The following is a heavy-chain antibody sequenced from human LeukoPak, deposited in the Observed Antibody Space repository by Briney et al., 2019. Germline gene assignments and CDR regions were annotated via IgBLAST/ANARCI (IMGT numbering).Heavy chain of an antibody. J-gene: IGHJ5*02. V-gene: IGHV4-34*01. CDR2: INHSGST. CDR1: GGSFSGYY. D-gene: IGHD3-3*01. Sequence: PSETLSLTCAVYGGSFSGYYWSWIRQPPGKGLEWIGEINHSGSTNYNPSLKSRVTISVDTSKNQFSLKLSSVTAADTAVYYCARGPYVITIFGVVTPRLKTNWFDPWGQGTLVTVSS. CDR3: ARGPYVITIFGVVTPRLKTNWFDP.